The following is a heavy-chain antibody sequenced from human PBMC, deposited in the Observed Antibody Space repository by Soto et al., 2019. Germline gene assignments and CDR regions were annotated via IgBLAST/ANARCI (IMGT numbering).Heavy chain of an antibody. CDR1: GGSISSGGYY. D-gene: IGHD5-18*01. J-gene: IGHJ4*02. Sequence: PSETLSLTCTVSGGSISSGGYYWSWIRQHPGKGLEWIGYIYYSGSTYYNPSLKSRVTISVDTSKNQFSLKLSSVTAADTAVYYCARGRNRGYSYGFYYWGQGTLVTVSS. CDR3: ARGRNRGYSYGFYY. V-gene: IGHV4-31*03. CDR2: IYYSGST.